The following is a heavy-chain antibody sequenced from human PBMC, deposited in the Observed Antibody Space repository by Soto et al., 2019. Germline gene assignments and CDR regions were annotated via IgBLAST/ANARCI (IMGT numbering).Heavy chain of an antibody. Sequence: EVQLVESGGGLVQPGRSLRLSCAASGFTFDDYAMHWVRHAPGKGLEWVSGISWNSGSIGYADSVKGRFTISRDNAKNSLYLQMNSLRAEDTALYYCAKEEDYDTYYFDYWGQGTLVTVSS. CDR3: AKEEDYDTYYFDY. CDR1: GFTFDDYA. D-gene: IGHD3-9*01. J-gene: IGHJ4*02. CDR2: ISWNSGSI. V-gene: IGHV3-9*01.